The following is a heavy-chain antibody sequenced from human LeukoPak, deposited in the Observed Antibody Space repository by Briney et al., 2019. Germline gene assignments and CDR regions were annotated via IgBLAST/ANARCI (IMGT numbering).Heavy chain of an antibody. CDR3: AKDSSSGWYLGYYFDY. D-gene: IGHD6-19*01. J-gene: IGHJ4*02. CDR1: GFTFSSYG. V-gene: IGHV3-30*18. Sequence: GGSLRLSCAASGFTFSSYGMHWVRQAPGKGLEWVAVISYDGSNKYYADSVKGRFTISRDNSKNTLYPQMNSLRAEDTAVYYCAKDSSSGWYLGYYFDYWGQGTLVTVSS. CDR2: ISYDGSNK.